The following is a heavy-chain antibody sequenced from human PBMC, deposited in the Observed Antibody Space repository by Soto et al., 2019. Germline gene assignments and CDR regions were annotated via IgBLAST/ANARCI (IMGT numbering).Heavy chain of an antibody. Sequence: SVKVSCKASGGTFSSYASSWVRQAPGQGLEWMGGIIPIFGTANYAQKFQGRVTITADESTSTAYMELSSLRSEDTAVYYCARGRDGYTTRWFDPWGQGTLVTVSS. V-gene: IGHV1-69*13. CDR1: GGTFSSYA. CDR3: ARGRDGYTTRWFDP. J-gene: IGHJ5*02. D-gene: IGHD5-12*01. CDR2: IIPIFGTA.